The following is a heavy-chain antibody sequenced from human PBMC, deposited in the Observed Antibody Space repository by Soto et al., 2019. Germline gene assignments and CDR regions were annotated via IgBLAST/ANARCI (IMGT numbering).Heavy chain of an antibody. Sequence: SETLSLTCTVSGGSVSSGSYYWSWIRQPPGKGLEWIGYIYYSGSTNYNPSLKSRVTISVDTSKNQFSLKLSSVTAADTAVYYCARVDWNNYYYYYYMDVWGKGTTVTVSS. D-gene: IGHD1-1*01. CDR2: IYYSGST. V-gene: IGHV4-61*01. CDR1: GGSVSSGSYY. CDR3: ARVDWNNYYYYYYMDV. J-gene: IGHJ6*03.